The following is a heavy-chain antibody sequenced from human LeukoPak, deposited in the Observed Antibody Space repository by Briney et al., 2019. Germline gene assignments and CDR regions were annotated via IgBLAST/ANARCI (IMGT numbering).Heavy chain of an antibody. CDR3: AREAVSSGWYYFDY. CDR2: IIPIFGTA. J-gene: IGHJ4*02. Sequence: ASVEVSCKASGGTFSSYAISWVRQAPGQGLEWMGGIIPIFGTANYAQKFQGRVTITTDESTSTAYMELSSLRSEDTAVYYCAREAVSSGWYYFDYWGQGTLVTVSS. V-gene: IGHV1-69*05. CDR1: GGTFSSYA. D-gene: IGHD6-19*01.